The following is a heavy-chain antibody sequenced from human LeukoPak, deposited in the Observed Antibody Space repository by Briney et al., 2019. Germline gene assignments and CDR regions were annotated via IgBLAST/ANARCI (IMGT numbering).Heavy chain of an antibody. V-gene: IGHV1-8*01. Sequence: ASVKVSCKASGYTFTSYDIHWVRQATGQGLEWMGRMNPNNGNTGDAQKLQGRVTMTRDPSISTAYMELSSLRSEDTGVYFCARALAGTVELDVWGKGTTVTVSS. CDR2: MNPNNGNT. D-gene: IGHD4-17*01. J-gene: IGHJ6*04. CDR1: GYTFTSYD. CDR3: ARALAGTVELDV.